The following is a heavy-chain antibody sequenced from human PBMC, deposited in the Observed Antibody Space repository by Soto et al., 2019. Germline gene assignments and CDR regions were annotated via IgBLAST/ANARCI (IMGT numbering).Heavy chain of an antibody. Sequence: GGSLRLSCAASGFTFSSYAMSWVRQAPGKGLEWVSAISGSGGSTYYADSVKGRFTISRDNSKNTLYLQMNSLRAEDTAVYYCAKSPILYCSSTSCYEWYVGYFDYWGQGTLVTVSS. V-gene: IGHV3-23*01. CDR2: ISGSGGST. D-gene: IGHD2-2*01. CDR3: AKSPILYCSSTSCYEWYVGYFDY. J-gene: IGHJ4*02. CDR1: GFTFSSYA.